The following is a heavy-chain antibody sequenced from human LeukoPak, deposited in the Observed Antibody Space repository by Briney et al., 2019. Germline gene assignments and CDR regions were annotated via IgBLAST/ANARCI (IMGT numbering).Heavy chain of an antibody. CDR3: AGGIVVVVAATLNWFDP. CDR2: IYYTGRT. J-gene: IGHJ5*02. Sequence: SETLSLTCTVSGGSINDYYWSWIRQSPGKGLEWIGYIYYTGRTKYNPSVQSRVTISVDTSKNQFSLKLSSVTAADTAVYYCAGGIVVVVAATLNWFDPWGQGTLVTVSS. CDR1: GGSINDYY. V-gene: IGHV4-59*12. D-gene: IGHD2-15*01.